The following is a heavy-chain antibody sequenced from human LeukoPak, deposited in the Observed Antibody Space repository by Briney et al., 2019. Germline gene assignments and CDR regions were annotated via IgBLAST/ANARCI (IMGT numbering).Heavy chain of an antibody. D-gene: IGHD6-19*01. J-gene: IGHJ4*02. Sequence: SETLSLTCTVSGGSISSYYWSWIRQPPGKGLEWIGYTYYSGSTKYNPSLKSRVTISVDTSKNQFSLKLSSLTAADTAVYYCARGGWYYDCWGQGTLVTVSS. CDR3: ARGGWYYDC. V-gene: IGHV4-59*01. CDR2: TYYSGST. CDR1: GGSISSYY.